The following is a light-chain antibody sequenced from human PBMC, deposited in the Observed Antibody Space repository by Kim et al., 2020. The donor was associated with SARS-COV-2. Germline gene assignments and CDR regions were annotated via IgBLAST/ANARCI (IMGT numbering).Light chain of an antibody. CDR3: QAWDSSTDVV. V-gene: IGLV3-1*01. CDR2: QDS. Sequence: VSPGQTASITCSGDKLGDKYACWYQQKPGQSPVQVIYQDSKRPAGIPERFSGSNSGNTATLTISGTQAMDEAVYYCQAWDSSTDVVFGGGTQLTVL. J-gene: IGLJ2*01. CDR1: KLGDKY.